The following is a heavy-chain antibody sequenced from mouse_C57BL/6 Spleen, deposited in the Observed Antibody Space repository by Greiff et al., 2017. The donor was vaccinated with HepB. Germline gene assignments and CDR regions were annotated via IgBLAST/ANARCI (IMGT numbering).Heavy chain of an antibody. Sequence: QVQLQQSGAELVKPGASVKMSCKASGYTFTTYPLEWMKQNHGKSLEWIGNFHPYNDDTKYNEKFKGKATLTVEKSSSTVYLELSRLTSDDSAVYYGARRGHYYGSGAMDYWGQGTSVTVSS. CDR3: ARRGHYYGSGAMDY. D-gene: IGHD1-1*01. J-gene: IGHJ4*01. CDR2: FHPYNDDT. CDR1: GYTFTTYP. V-gene: IGHV1-47*01.